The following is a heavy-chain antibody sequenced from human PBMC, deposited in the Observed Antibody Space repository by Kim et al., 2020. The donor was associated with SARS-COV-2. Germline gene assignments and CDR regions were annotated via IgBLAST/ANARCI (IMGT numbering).Heavy chain of an antibody. D-gene: IGHD3-16*01. Sequence: ASVNVSCKASGYTFTSSHMHWLRQAPGQGLECMGWIHAGNGNTDFSHKFRGRVTITRDTSANTVYMEMNNLRSEDTALYFCATRGDALISFNCGQGTLVT. CDR3: ATRGDALISFN. J-gene: IGHJ4*02. CDR2: IHAGNGNT. V-gene: IGHV1-3*01. CDR1: GYTFTSSH.